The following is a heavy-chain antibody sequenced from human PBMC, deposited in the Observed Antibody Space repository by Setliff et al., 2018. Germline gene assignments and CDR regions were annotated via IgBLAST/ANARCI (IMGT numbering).Heavy chain of an antibody. Sequence: EASVKVSCKASGYTFTGYYMHWVRQAPGQGLEWMGRINPNSGGTNYAQKFQGRVTMTRDTSISTAYMELSRLRSDDTAVYYCARTRGSSGWLNWFDPWGQGTLVTVSS. CDR2: INPNSGGT. J-gene: IGHJ5*02. V-gene: IGHV1-2*06. CDR1: GYTFTGYY. D-gene: IGHD6-19*01. CDR3: ARTRGSSGWLNWFDP.